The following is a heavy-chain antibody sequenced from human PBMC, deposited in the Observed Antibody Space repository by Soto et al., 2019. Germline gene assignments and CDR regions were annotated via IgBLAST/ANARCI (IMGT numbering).Heavy chain of an antibody. D-gene: IGHD4-17*01. J-gene: IGHJ1*01. Sequence: HPGGSLRLSCAASGFTFSNEWMSWVRQAPGKGLEWVANIKPDGSQKYYVDSVKGRFTISRDNAKNSLSLQMNSLRAEDTAVYYCARVFNGEYRYFQYWGQGTLITVSS. CDR1: GFTFSNEW. V-gene: IGHV3-7*03. CDR2: IKPDGSQK. CDR3: ARVFNGEYRYFQY.